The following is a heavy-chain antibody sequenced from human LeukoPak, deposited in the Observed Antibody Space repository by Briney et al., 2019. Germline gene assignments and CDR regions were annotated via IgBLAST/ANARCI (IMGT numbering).Heavy chain of an antibody. Sequence: ASVKVSCKTFGYTFTSYYIHWVRQAPGQGLEWMGIINPSGGSTSYAQKFQGRVTMTRDTSTSTVYMELSSLRSEDTAVYYCARQSDRSGYSVMYFQHWGQGTLVSVSS. J-gene: IGHJ1*01. V-gene: IGHV1-46*01. CDR3: ARQSDRSGYSVMYFQH. CDR1: GYTFTSYY. CDR2: INPSGGST. D-gene: IGHD3-22*01.